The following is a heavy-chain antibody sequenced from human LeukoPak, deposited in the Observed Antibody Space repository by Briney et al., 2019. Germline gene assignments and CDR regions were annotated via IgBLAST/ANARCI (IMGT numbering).Heavy chain of an antibody. CDR1: GFTFTNYW. CDR3: VRALGSSSADY. V-gene: IGHV3-7*01. Sequence: GGSLRLSCAASGFTFTNYWMSWVRQAPGKGLEWVANIKQDASEIYYVDSVEGRFTFSRDNAKNSLSLQMTNLRGEDTAVYYCVRALGSSSADYWGQGTLVTVSS. J-gene: IGHJ4*02. D-gene: IGHD6-6*01. CDR2: IKQDASEI.